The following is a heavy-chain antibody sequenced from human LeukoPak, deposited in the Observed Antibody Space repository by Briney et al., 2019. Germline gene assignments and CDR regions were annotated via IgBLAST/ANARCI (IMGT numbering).Heavy chain of an antibody. Sequence: GASVKVSCKASGHTLTGYYMHWVRQAPGQGLEWMGWINPNSGGTNYAQKFQGRVTMTRDTSISTAYMELSRLRSDDTAVYYCASGLGYRRPWYYYHYMDVWGKGTTVTVSS. V-gene: IGHV1-2*02. CDR1: GHTLTGYY. D-gene: IGHD5-24*01. CDR2: INPNSGGT. J-gene: IGHJ6*03. CDR3: ASGLGYRRPWYYYHYMDV.